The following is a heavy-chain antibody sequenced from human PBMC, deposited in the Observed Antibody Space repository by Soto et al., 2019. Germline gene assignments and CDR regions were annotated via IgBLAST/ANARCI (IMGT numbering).Heavy chain of an antibody. J-gene: IGHJ4*02. Sequence: EEQLLESGGALVVPGGSLRLSCAASGFAFSNYAMTWVRQAPGKGLEWVSSIRGNGDRTYYAESEKGRFTISRDNSKSTLFLQMNSLRADDTAVYFCARAEVTAVFGFWGQGTLVTVSS. D-gene: IGHD2-21*02. CDR3: ARAEVTAVFGF. CDR2: IRGNGDRT. CDR1: GFAFSNYA. V-gene: IGHV3-23*01.